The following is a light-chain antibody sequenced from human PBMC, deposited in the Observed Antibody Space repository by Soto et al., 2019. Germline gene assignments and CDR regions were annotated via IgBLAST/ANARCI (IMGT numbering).Light chain of an antibody. Sequence: EIVLTQSPDTLSLSPGQRATLSCRASQSVRSDYFAWYQQKTGQAPRVIIFGVSTRATGVPDRFSGSGSGTDFTLTISRLEPEDFALYYCQQYGNSPLTLGGGTKVDIK. CDR2: GVS. CDR1: QSVRSDY. V-gene: IGKV3-20*01. J-gene: IGKJ4*01. CDR3: QQYGNSPLT.